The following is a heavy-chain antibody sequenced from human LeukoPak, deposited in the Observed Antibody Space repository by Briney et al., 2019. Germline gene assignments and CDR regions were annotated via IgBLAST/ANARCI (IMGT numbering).Heavy chain of an antibody. V-gene: IGHV3-64D*09. CDR2: ISDSGGST. D-gene: IGHD2-15*01. J-gene: IGHJ6*02. CDR3: VRGYSFGPYGMDV. CDR1: GFPFSSYA. Sequence: GGSLRVSCSAFGFPFSSYAMHWVRQAPGKGLEYVSAISDSGGSTYYADSVKGRFTISRDNSKNTLYLQMSSLRAEDTAVYFCVRGYSFGPYGMDVWGQGTTVTVSS.